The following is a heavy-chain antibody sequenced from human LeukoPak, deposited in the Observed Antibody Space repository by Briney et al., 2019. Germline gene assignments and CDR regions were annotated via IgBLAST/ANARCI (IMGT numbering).Heavy chain of an antibody. J-gene: IGHJ3*02. CDR3: ARARGTRAQWLANDAFDI. CDR2: IKQDGSEK. Sequence: GGSLRLSCAASGFTFDDYGMSWVRQAPGKGLEWVANIKQDGSEKYYVDSVKGRFTISRDNAKNSLYLQMNSLRAEDTAVYYCARARGTRAQWLANDAFDIWGQGTMVTVSS. CDR1: GFTFDDYG. D-gene: IGHD6-19*01. V-gene: IGHV3-7*01.